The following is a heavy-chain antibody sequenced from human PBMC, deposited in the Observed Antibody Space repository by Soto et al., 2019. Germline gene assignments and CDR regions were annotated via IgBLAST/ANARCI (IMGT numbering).Heavy chain of an antibody. CDR2: INHSGST. CDR1: GGSFSGYY. Sequence: ASETLSLTCAVYGGSFSGYYWSWIRQPPGKGLEWIGEINHSGSTNYNPSLKSRVTISVDTSKNQLSLKLSSVTAADTAVYYCARDSPSSYYDILTGPPDYWGQGTLVTVSS. V-gene: IGHV4-34*01. J-gene: IGHJ4*02. CDR3: ARDSPSSYYDILTGPPDY. D-gene: IGHD3-9*01.